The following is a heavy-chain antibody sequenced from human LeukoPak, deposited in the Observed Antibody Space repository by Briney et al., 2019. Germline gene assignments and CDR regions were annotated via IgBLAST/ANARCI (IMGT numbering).Heavy chain of an antibody. J-gene: IGHJ5*02. V-gene: IGHV1-2*02. CDR3: ARDLFLARGGGWFDP. Sequence: GASVKVSCKASGYTFTGYYMHWVRQAPGQGLEWMGWINPNSGGTNYAQKFQGRVTMNRDTSISTAYMELSRLRSDDTAVYYCARDLFLARGGGWFDPWGQGTLVTVSS. D-gene: IGHD6-6*01. CDR1: GYTFTGYY. CDR2: INPNSGGT.